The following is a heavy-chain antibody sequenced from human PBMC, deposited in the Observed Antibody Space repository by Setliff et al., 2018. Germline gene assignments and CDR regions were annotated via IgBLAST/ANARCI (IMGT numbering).Heavy chain of an antibody. CDR1: GFTFSSYS. V-gene: IGHV3-48*01. CDR2: ISATSLNT. Sequence: GGSLRLSCAASGFTFSSYSMHWLRQAPGRGLERVAYISATSLNTYYADSVKGRFTISRDNAEDSLYLQMNSLRADDTALYYCARDNHGGAHDHWGQGSLVTVSS. CDR3: ARDNHGGAHDH. D-gene: IGHD2-21*01. J-gene: IGHJ4*02.